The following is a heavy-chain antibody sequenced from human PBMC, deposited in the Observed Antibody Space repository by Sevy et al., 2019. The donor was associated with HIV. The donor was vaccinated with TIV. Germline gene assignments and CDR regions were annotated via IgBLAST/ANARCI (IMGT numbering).Heavy chain of an antibody. CDR2: ISGYNGYT. Sequence: ASVKVSCKASGYSFTNYGIGWVRQAPGQGLEWMGWISGYNGYTNYAQNLQGRVTMTTDKSTSTAYMEQRSLRSDDTAIYYCAKEGKNIRSWFDPWGQGTLVTVSS. CDR3: AKEGKNIRSWFDP. J-gene: IGHJ5*02. V-gene: IGHV1-18*01. D-gene: IGHD3-3*02. CDR1: GYSFTNYG.